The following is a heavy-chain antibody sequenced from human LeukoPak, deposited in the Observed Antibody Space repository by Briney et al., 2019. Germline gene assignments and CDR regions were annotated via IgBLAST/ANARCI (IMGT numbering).Heavy chain of an antibody. D-gene: IGHD3-10*01. CDR1: GGSISSGDYY. CDR2: IYYSGST. J-gene: IGHJ6*02. V-gene: IGHV4-30-4*01. Sequence: SQTLSLTCTVSGGSISSGDYYWSWIRQPPGKGLEWIGYIYYSGSTYYNPSLKSRVTISVDTSKNQFSLKLSSATAADTAVYYCARDTMVRGVIDYYGMDVWGQGTTVTVSS. CDR3: ARDTMVRGVIDYYGMDV.